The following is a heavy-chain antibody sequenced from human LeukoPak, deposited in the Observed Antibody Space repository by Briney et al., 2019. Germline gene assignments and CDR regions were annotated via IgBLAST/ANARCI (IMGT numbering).Heavy chain of an antibody. Sequence: PSETLSLTCAVYGGSFSGYYWSWIRQPPGKGLEWIGEINHSGSTNFNPSLKSLVTISVDTSKNQFSLKLSSVTAADTAVYYCARGKMATIIYYYYYYMDVWGKGTTVTVSS. J-gene: IGHJ6*03. CDR1: GGSFSGYY. CDR2: INHSGST. V-gene: IGHV4-34*01. CDR3: ARGKMATIIYYYYYYMDV. D-gene: IGHD5-24*01.